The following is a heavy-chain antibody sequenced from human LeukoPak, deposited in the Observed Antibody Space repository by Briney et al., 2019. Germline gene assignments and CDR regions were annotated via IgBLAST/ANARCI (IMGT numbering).Heavy chain of an antibody. CDR1: GYTFINYF. Sequence: ASVKVSCKASGYTFINYFMHWVRQAPGQGREWMGIINPSDGSISYAQKFQGRVTMTRDTSTSRVYMELSSLRSEDTAVYYCARVGGYSYGSPPDAFDIWGQGTMVTVSS. D-gene: IGHD5-18*01. V-gene: IGHV1-46*01. CDR2: INPSDGSI. J-gene: IGHJ3*02. CDR3: ARVGGYSYGSPPDAFDI.